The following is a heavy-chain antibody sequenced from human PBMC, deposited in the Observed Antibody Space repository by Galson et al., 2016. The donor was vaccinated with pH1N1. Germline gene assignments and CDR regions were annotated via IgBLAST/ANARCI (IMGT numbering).Heavy chain of an antibody. J-gene: IGHJ2*01. Sequence: SVKVPCKASGYTFTSYGISWVRQAPGQGLEWVGWISVYNGNTGYAQKVQGRLTMTEDPSTETAYMALSSLRSEDTAVYYCASGCNGGSCYWFFDIWGRGTLVTVSS. CDR2: ISVYNGNT. D-gene: IGHD2-15*01. V-gene: IGHV1-18*01. CDR3: ASGCNGGSCYWFFDI. CDR1: GYTFTSYG.